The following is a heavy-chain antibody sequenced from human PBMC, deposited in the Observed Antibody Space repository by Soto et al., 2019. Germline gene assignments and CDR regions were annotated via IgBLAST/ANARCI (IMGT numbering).Heavy chain of an antibody. D-gene: IGHD2-8*01. V-gene: IGHV3-23*01. CDR2: ISGGGDGT. Sequence: EVQLLESGGGLVRPGGSLRLSCAASGFTFYNYAMNWVRQAPGKGLEWVSTISGGGDGTYYADSVKGRFTISRDNSRNTVYLQVNSLRPEDTSVYYWAKKGLGSLASYCTTGDCHYAFDVWGQGTLVTVSS. CDR3: AKKGLGSLASYCTTGDCHYAFDV. CDR1: GFTFYNYA. J-gene: IGHJ3*01.